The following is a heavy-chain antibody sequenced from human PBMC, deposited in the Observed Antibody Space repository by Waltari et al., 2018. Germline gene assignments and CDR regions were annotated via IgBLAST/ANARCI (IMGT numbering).Heavy chain of an antibody. Sequence: QVQLVQSGAEVKKSGSSVKVSCKASGGTFSSYAISWVRQAPGQGLEWMGGIIPIFGTANYAQKFQGRVTITADESTSTAYMELSSLRSEDTAVYYCARGPHYGLYGGYVEFGYWGQGTLVTVSS. CDR2: IIPIFGTA. V-gene: IGHV1-69*12. CDR3: ARGPHYGLYGGYVEFGY. J-gene: IGHJ4*02. CDR1: GGTFSSYA. D-gene: IGHD5-12*01.